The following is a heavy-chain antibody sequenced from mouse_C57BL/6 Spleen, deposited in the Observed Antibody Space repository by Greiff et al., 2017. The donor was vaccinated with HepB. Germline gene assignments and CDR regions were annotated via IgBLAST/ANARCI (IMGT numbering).Heavy chain of an antibody. Sequence: VQLQQSGPELVKPGASVKISCKASGYAFSSSWMNWVKQRPGKGLEWIGRIYPGDGDTNYNGKFKGKATLTADKSSSTAYMQLSSLTSADSAVYFCARHYRNYGLAWFAYWGQRTLVTVSA. J-gene: IGHJ3*01. CDR3: ARHYRNYGLAWFAY. CDR1: GYAFSSSW. V-gene: IGHV1-82*01. CDR2: IYPGDGDT. D-gene: IGHD2-5*01.